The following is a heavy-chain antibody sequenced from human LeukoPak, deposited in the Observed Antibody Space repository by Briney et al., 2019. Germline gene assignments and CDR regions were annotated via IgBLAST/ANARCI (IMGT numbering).Heavy chain of an antibody. CDR3: ARDGIWRIVGATIDY. CDR2: SNPSGGSA. J-gene: IGHJ4*02. D-gene: IGHD1-26*01. V-gene: IGHV1-46*01. Sequence: GASVRVSCKATGDSFTSYCMDRVRQAPGQGLEWMGMSNPSGGSASYAQKFQGRVTMTRDTSTSTVYMELSSLRSEDTAVYYCARDGIWRIVGATIDYWGQGTLVTVSS. CDR1: GDSFTSYC.